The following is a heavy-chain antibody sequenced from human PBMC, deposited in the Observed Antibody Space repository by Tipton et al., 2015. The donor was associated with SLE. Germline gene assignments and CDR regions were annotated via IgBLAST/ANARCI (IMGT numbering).Heavy chain of an antibody. CDR1: GGSTSSYY. V-gene: IGHV4-4*08. CDR2: FYNSGST. Sequence: TLSLTCTVSGGSTSSYYWSWVRQPPGKGLDWIGYFYNSGSTNYIPSPQSRVTMSLDTSKNHFSLMLGSVTAADTAVYYCARDGSLEYYYDSNFDYWGQGTLVTVSS. J-gene: IGHJ4*02. D-gene: IGHD3-22*01. CDR3: ARDGSLEYYYDSNFDY.